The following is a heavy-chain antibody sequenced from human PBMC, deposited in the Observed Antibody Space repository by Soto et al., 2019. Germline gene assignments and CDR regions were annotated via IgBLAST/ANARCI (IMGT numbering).Heavy chain of an antibody. D-gene: IGHD3-3*01. CDR1: GGSISSYY. V-gene: IGHV4-59*01. CDR2: IYYSGST. Sequence: SETLSLTCTVSGGSISSYYWSWTRQPPGKGLEWIGYIYYSGSTNYNPSLKSRVTISVDTSKNQFSLKLSSVTAADTAVYYCARNERGDYDFWSGYSVGWFDPWGQGTLVTVSS. J-gene: IGHJ5*02. CDR3: ARNERGDYDFWSGYSVGWFDP.